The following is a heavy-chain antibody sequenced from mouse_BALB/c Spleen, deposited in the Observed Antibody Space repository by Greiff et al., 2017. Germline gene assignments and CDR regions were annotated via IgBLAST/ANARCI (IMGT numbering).Heavy chain of an antibody. J-gene: IGHJ2*01. Sequence: EVQLVESGGGLVKPGGSLKLSCAASGFTFSSYAMSWVRQTPEKRLEWVASISSGGSTYYPDSVKGRFTISRDNARNILYLQMSSLRSEDTAMYYCARRYYTDYWGQGTTLTVSS. D-gene: IGHD2-12*01. CDR2: ISSGGST. CDR3: ARRYYTDY. CDR1: GFTFSSYA. V-gene: IGHV5-6-5*01.